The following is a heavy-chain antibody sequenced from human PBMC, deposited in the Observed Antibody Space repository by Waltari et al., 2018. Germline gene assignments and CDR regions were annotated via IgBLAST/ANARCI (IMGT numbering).Heavy chain of an antibody. CDR3: ARGPPCGVNCYFWYFDL. V-gene: IGHV3-53*02. J-gene: IGHJ2*01. Sequence: EVQLVETGGGLIQPGGSLKLSCAASGFTVSNNYMSWCRQAPGKGLEWVSVIYSGGTTYYADSVQGRFIISRDNSKNTLYLQVNSLRAEDTAVYYCARGPPCGVNCYFWYFDLWGRGTLVIVSS. CDR2: IYSGGTT. D-gene: IGHD1-20*01. CDR1: GFTVSNNY.